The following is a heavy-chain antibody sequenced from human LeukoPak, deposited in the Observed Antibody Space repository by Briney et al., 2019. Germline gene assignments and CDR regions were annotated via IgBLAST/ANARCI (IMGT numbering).Heavy chain of an antibody. D-gene: IGHD3-9*01. J-gene: IGHJ3*02. CDR3: ARDGLRYFDWGHAFDI. CDR1: GYSISSGYY. CDR2: IYHSGST. Sequence: SETLSLTCTVSGYSISSGYYWGWIRQPPGKGLEWIRSIYHSGSTYYNPSLKSRVTISVDTSKNQFSLKLSSVTAADTAVYYCARDGLRYFDWGHAFDIWGQGTMVTVSS. V-gene: IGHV4-38-2*02.